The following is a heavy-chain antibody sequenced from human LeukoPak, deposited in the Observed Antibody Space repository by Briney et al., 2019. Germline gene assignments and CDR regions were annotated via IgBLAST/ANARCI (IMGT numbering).Heavy chain of an antibody. CDR3: ARDTGSDAFDI. J-gene: IGHJ3*02. V-gene: IGHV1-2*02. CDR1: GYTFTVYY. Sequence: ASVKVSCKSSGYTFTVYYMHWVRQAPGQGLAWMGWINPNSGGTNYAQKFQGRVTMTRDTSISTAYMELSRLRSDDTAVYYCARDTGSDAFDIWGQGTMVTVSS. D-gene: IGHD3-10*01. CDR2: INPNSGGT.